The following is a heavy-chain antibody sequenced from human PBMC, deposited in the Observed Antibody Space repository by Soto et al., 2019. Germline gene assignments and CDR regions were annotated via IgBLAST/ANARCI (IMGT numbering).Heavy chain of an antibody. J-gene: IGHJ4*02. CDR3: TRTKYNRDLYELYFDS. D-gene: IGHD1-20*01. CDR2: INPKTGTT. Sequence: ASVKVSCTALENTFGDFFIHWVRQAPGQGLEWMGWINPKTGTTNYNQKFQGRVTLTRDTSIDTAYMDLSSLRNDDTAMFFCTRTKYNRDLYELYFDSWGQGTLVTVS. CDR1: ENTFGDFF. V-gene: IGHV1-2*02.